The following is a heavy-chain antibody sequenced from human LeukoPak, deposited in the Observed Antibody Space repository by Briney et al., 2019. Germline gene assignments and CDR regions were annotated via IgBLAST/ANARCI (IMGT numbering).Heavy chain of an antibody. CDR1: GYTFTGYY. J-gene: IGHJ4*02. CDR2: INPNSGGT. V-gene: IGHV1-2*02. D-gene: IGHD5-12*01. CDR3: ARAFGYSGYDFNY. Sequence: AASVKVSCKASGYTFTGYYMHWVRQAPGQGLEWMGWINPNSGGTNYAQKFQGRVTMTRDTSISTAYMELSRLRSDDTAVYYCARAFGYSGYDFNYWGQGTLVTVSS.